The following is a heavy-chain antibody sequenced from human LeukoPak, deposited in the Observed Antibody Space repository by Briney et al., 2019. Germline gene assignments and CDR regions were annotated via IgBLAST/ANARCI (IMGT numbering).Heavy chain of an antibody. V-gene: IGHV1-8*01. J-gene: IGHJ4*02. CDR3: ARGAWPHLAARHEDFDY. D-gene: IGHD6-6*01. CDR2: MNPNSGNT. CDR1: GYTFTSYD. Sequence: ASVEVSCKASGYTFTSYDINWVRQATGQGHEWMGWMNPNSGNTGYAQKFQGRVTMTRNTSISTAYMELSSLRSEDTAVYYCARGAWPHLAARHEDFDYWGQGTLVTVSS.